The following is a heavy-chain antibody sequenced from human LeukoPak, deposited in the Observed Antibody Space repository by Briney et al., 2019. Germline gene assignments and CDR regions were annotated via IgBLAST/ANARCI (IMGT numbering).Heavy chain of an antibody. CDR3: ARGNTEFSSSRNWFNP. J-gene: IGHJ5*02. V-gene: IGHV4-59*01. Sequence: PSETLSLTCTVSAGSISSYFWSWIRQPPGKRLEWIGYIHYSGRTDYNPSLKSRVTMSLDTSKNNFSLTLTSATAGDTAVYYCARGNTEFSSSRNWFNPWGRGSRVTVSS. CDR2: IHYSGRT. D-gene: IGHD6-13*01. CDR1: AGSISSYF.